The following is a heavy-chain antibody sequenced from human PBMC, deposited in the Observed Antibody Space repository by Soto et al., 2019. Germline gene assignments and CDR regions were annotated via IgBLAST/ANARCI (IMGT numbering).Heavy chain of an antibody. D-gene: IGHD6-19*01. CDR2: IIPIFGTA. Sequence: SVKVSCKASGGTFSSYAISWVRQAPGQGLEWMGGIIPIFGTANYAQKFQGRVTITADESTSTAYMELRSLRSEDTAVYYCARDWYSSGWHEYYFDYWGQGTLVTVSS. CDR1: GGTFSSYA. CDR3: ARDWYSSGWHEYYFDY. V-gene: IGHV1-69*13. J-gene: IGHJ4*02.